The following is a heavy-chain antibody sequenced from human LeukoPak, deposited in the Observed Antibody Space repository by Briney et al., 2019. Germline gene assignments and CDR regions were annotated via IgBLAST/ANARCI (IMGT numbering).Heavy chain of an antibody. D-gene: IGHD3-10*01. CDR1: VYAFSGAI. V-gene: IGHV1-8*03. Sequence: ASQKSSCKTLVYAFSGAIISSGCHAPVDRVERMGWMNPNSGNTGYAQKFQGRVTITTDESTSTAYMELSSLRSEDTAVYYCARNGDGYFDYWGQGTLVTVSS. J-gene: IGHJ4*02. CDR2: MNPNSGNT. CDR3: ARNGDGYFDY.